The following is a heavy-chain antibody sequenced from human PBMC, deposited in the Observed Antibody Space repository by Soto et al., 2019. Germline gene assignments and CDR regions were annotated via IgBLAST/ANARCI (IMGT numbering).Heavy chain of an antibody. CDR2: MNPNSGNT. CDR3: ATLKGDPIAVDVAFDI. J-gene: IGHJ3*02. V-gene: IGHV1-8*01. CDR1: GYTFTSYD. D-gene: IGHD6-19*01. Sequence: ASVKVSCKASGYTFTSYDINWVRQATGQGLEWMGWMNPNSGNTGYAQKFQGRVTMTRNTSISTAYMGLSSLRSEDTAVYYCATLKGDPIAVDVAFDIWGQGTMVTVSS.